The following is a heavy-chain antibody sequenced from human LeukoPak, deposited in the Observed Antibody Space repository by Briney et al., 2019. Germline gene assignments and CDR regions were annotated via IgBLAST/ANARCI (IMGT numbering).Heavy chain of an antibody. CDR3: ARPARGYSYGTNWFDP. J-gene: IGHJ5*02. D-gene: IGHD5-18*01. CDR2: IYHSGTT. V-gene: IGHV4-38-2*01. Sequence: SETLSLTCAVYGGSFSGYYWGWIRQPPGKGLEWIGTIYHSGTTFYNPSLQSRVTVSLDTSKNQFSLKLSSVTAADTAVYCCARPARGYSYGTNWFDPWGQGTLVTVSS. CDR1: GGSFSGYY.